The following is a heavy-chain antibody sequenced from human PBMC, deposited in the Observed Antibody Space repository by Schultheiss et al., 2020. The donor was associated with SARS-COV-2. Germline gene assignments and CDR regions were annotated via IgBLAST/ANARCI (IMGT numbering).Heavy chain of an antibody. D-gene: IGHD2-2*01. CDR2: ISGSGSST. CDR1: RFTFSSYA. CDR3: ARDPADIVVVPAAIADY. J-gene: IGHJ4*02. V-gene: IGHV3-23*01. Sequence: GGSLRLSCAASRFTFSSYAMSWVRQAPGKGLEWVSAISGSGSSTYYADSVKGRFTISRDNSKNTLYLQMNSLRAEDTAVYYCARDPADIVVVPAAIADYWGQGTLVNVSS.